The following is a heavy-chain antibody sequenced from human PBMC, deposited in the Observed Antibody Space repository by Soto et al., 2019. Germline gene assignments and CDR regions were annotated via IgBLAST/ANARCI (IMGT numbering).Heavy chain of an antibody. D-gene: IGHD3-10*01. CDR3: ARRGFYDY. V-gene: IGHV4-59*08. CDR2: IYDGGNT. J-gene: IGHJ4*02. Sequence: PSETLSLTCTVSGGSLATYYWHWIRQFPGKGLEWIGQIYDGGNTNYNPSLKSRVTISVDTSKNQFSLQLSSVTAADTAVYYCARRGFYDYWGQGALDTVSS. CDR1: GGSLATYY.